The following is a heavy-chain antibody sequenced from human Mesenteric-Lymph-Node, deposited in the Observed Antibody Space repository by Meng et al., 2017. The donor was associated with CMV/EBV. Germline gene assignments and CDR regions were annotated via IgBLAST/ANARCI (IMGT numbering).Heavy chain of an antibody. D-gene: IGHD1-14*01. CDR2: FTSSSYI. CDR1: GFTVSSNY. V-gene: IGHV3-69-1*01. J-gene: IGHJ6*02. CDR3: SRGLGATTTEYGMDV. Sequence: ETLSLTCAASGFTVSSNYMTWVRQAPGKGLEWVSSFTSSSYIYYADSVKGRFTISRDNAKNSLCLQMNSLRVEDTAVYYCSRGLGATTTEYGMDVWGQGTTVTVSS.